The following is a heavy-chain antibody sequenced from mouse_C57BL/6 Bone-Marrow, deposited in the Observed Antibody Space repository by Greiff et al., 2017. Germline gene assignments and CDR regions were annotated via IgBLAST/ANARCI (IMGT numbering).Heavy chain of an antibody. J-gene: IGHJ2*01. CDR2: IDPSDSYT. CDR1: GYTFTSYW. Sequence: QVQLQQPGAELVMPGASVKLSCKASGYTFTSYWMHWVKQRPGQGLEWIGEIDPSDSYTNYNQKFKGKSTLTVDKSSSTAYVQLSSLTSADSAVYYCARGGFDYWGQGTTLTVSS. V-gene: IGHV1-69*01. CDR3: ARGGFDY.